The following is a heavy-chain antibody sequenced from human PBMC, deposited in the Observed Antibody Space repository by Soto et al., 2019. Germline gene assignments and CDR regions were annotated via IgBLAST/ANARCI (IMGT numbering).Heavy chain of an antibody. D-gene: IGHD5-18*01. CDR2: IWYDGSNE. V-gene: IGHV3-33*01. CDR1: GFSFSSYG. J-gene: IGHJ4*02. CDR3: ATGQTAMANCFDY. Sequence: QVQLVESGGGVVQPGRSLRLSCAASGFSFSSYGMHWVRQAPGKGLVWVAVIWYDGSNEYYADSVKGRFSISRDNSKNTLFLQMSRLKVEDTALYYCATGQTAMANCFDYCGQGTLVTVSP.